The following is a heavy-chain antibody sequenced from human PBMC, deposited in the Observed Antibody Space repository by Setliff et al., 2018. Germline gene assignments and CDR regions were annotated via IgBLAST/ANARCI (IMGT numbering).Heavy chain of an antibody. CDR1: GYSFSNYG. CDR3: ARDPRRSYADFVSNWFDP. V-gene: IGHV1-18*01. Sequence: ASVKVSCKTSGYSFSNYGISWVRQAPGQGLEWLGWIGAHNSNTNYAEKFQGRLSMTTDTSKSTAYMELRSLRSDDTAVYFCARDPRRSYADFVSNWFDPWGQGTPVTVS. CDR2: IGAHNSNT. D-gene: IGHD4-17*01. J-gene: IGHJ5*02.